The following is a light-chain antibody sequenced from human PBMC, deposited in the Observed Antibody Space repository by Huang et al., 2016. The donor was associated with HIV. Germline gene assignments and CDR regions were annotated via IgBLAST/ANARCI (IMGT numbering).Light chain of an antibody. J-gene: IGKJ2*01. CDR3: QQYNNWPRT. Sequence: EIVMTHSPATLSVSPGERATLSCRATENVSSNLAWYQHKPGQAPRLLIYGASTRATGIPARFSGSRSGTDFTLTISSLQSEESAVYYCQQYNNWPRTFGQGTKLEIK. CDR2: GAS. V-gene: IGKV3-15*01. CDR1: ENVSSN.